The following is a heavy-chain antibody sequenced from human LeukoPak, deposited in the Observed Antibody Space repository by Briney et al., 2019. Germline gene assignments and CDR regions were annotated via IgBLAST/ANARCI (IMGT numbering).Heavy chain of an antibody. Sequence: SETLSPTCTVSGGSISSGSYYWSWIRQPAGKGLEWIGRINTSGSTNYNPSLKSRVTISVDTSKNQFSLKLSSVTAADTAVYYCARADGYSGSYYDYYYYMDVWGKGTTVTVSS. V-gene: IGHV4-61*02. CDR2: INTSGST. J-gene: IGHJ6*03. CDR3: ARADGYSGSYYDYYYYMDV. CDR1: GGSISSGSYY. D-gene: IGHD1-26*01.